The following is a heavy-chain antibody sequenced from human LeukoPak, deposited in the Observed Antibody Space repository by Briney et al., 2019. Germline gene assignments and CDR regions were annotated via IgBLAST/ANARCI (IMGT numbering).Heavy chain of an antibody. CDR2: ISSMGGTT. V-gene: IGHV3-23*01. D-gene: IGHD3-10*01. CDR1: GLTFSTSG. J-gene: IGHJ6*03. Sequence: GGSLRLSCAASGLTFSTSGMTWVRQAPGKGLEWVSAISSMGGTTHYADSVKGRFTISRDNSRNTLHLQMNSLRAEDTAVYYCAKGGYGSGTYYLDYYMDVWGKGTTVTISS. CDR3: AKGGYGSGTYYLDYYMDV.